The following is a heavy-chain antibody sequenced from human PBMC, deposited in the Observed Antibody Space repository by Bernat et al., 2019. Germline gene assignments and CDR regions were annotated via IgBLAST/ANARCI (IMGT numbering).Heavy chain of an antibody. Sequence: VRLSEEDRAVLQPHLYLVCRLAPAKITFSSYAMHWVRQAPGKGLEWVAVISYDGSNKYYADSVKGRFTISRGNSQNTLYLQMNSLRAEDTAVYYCARGIQLWLSSNDAVD. J-gene: IGHJ3*02. CDR3: ARGIQLWLSSNDAVD. D-gene: IGHD5-18*01. V-gene: IGHV3-30-3*01. CDR1: KITFSSYA. CDR2: ISYDGSNK.